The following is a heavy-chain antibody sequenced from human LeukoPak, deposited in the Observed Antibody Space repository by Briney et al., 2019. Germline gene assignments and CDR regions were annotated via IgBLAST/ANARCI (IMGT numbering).Heavy chain of an antibody. CDR1: GFTFSSYE. J-gene: IGHJ4*02. CDR3: ARDLIAVAGY. Sequence: GGSLRLSCAASGFTFSSYEMNWVRRAPGKGLEWVSYISSSGSTIYYADSVKGRFTISRDNAKNSLYLQMNSLRAEDTAVYYCARDLIAVAGYWGQGTLVTVSS. CDR2: ISSSGSTI. V-gene: IGHV3-48*03. D-gene: IGHD6-19*01.